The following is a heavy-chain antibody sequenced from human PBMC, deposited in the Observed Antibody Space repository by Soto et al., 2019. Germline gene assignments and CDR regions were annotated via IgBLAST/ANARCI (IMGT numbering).Heavy chain of an antibody. V-gene: IGHV3-30*18. Sequence: GGSLRLSCAASGFTFSSYGMHWVRQAPGKGLEWVAVISYDGSNKYYADSVKGRFTISRDNSKNTLYLQKNSLRAEDTAVYYCAKDFVTMVRGVILDAFDIWGQGTMVTVSS. J-gene: IGHJ3*02. CDR3: AKDFVTMVRGVILDAFDI. CDR1: GFTFSSYG. CDR2: ISYDGSNK. D-gene: IGHD3-10*01.